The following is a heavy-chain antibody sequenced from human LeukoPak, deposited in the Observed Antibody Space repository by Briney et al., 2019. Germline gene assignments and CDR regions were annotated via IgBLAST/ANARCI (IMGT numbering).Heavy chain of an antibody. Sequence: ASVKVSCKASGYTFTSYYMHWVRQAPGQGLEWMGIINPSGGSTSYAQKFQGRVTMTRDTSISTAYMELSRLRSDDTAVYYCARSGSGYYYPPYDYWGQGTLVTVSS. J-gene: IGHJ4*02. CDR3: ARSGSGYYYPPYDY. CDR2: INPSGGST. D-gene: IGHD3-22*01. CDR1: GYTFTSYY. V-gene: IGHV1-46*01.